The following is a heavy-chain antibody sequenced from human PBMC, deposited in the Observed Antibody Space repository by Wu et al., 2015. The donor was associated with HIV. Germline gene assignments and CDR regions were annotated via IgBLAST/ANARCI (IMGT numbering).Heavy chain of an antibody. Sequence: QVQLVQSVAEVKKPGASMKVSCKASDYTFTTYYIHWVRQAAGQGLEWMGWINAYNGDTNYAQKFQGRVTMTTDASTTTAYMELRNLRSDDTAVYYCARIIVVRDYYYYYGMDVWGQGTTVTVSS. CDR3: ARIIVVRDYYYYYGMDV. V-gene: IGHV1-18*04. J-gene: IGHJ6*02. CDR2: INAYNGDT. D-gene: IGHD2-21*01. CDR1: DYTFTTYY.